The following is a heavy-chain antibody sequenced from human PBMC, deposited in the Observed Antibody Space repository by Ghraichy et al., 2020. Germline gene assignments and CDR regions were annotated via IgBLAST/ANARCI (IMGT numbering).Heavy chain of an antibody. CDR3: ARDLGYSYGYGYDAFDI. V-gene: IGHV6-1*01. D-gene: IGHD5-18*01. CDR2: TYYRSKWYN. J-gene: IGHJ3*02. CDR1: GDSVSSNSAA. Sequence: SQTLSLTCAISGDSVSSNSAAWNWIRQSPSRGLEWLGRTYYRSKWYNDYAVSVKSRITINPDTSKNQFSLQLNSVTPEDTAVYYCARDLGYSYGYGYDAFDIWGQGTMVTVSS.